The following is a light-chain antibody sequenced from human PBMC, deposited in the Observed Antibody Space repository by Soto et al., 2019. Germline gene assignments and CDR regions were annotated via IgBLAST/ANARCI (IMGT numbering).Light chain of an antibody. V-gene: IGKV3D-15*01. J-gene: IGKJ1*01. CDR1: QSIKNN. CDR3: QQYNNWWT. CDR2: GES. Sequence: IVLTQFPGPLSLSPGGRAPPSCRASQSIKNNFLAWYQQKPGQDPRLLIFGESSRSSGIPYRFSGSGSGTEFTLTISSLQSEDFAVYYCQQYNNWWTFGQGTKVDIK.